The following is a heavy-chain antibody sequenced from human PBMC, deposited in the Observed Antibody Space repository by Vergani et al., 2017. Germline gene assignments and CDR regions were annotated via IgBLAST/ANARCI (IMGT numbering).Heavy chain of an antibody. CDR1: GYTFTSYG. Sequence: QVQLVQSGAEVKKPGASVKVSCKASGYTFTSYGISWVRQAPGQGLEWMGWIIPIFGTANYAQKFQGRVTITADESTSTAYMELSSLRSEDTAVYYCASSTYSGYDWFRVDHYYWGQGTLVTVSS. J-gene: IGHJ4*02. D-gene: IGHD5-12*01. V-gene: IGHV1-69*13. CDR3: ASSTYSGYDWFRVDHYY. CDR2: IIPIFGTA.